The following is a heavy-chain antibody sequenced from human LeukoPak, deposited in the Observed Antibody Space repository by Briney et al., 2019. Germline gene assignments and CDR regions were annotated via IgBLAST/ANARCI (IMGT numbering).Heavy chain of an antibody. Sequence: GGSLRLSCAASGFTFKNYALSWVRQAPGKGLEWVSGFSVNGRDTYYADFVKDRFTIARDIAKNTLHLQMNSLRAEDTATYYCAKPGRTAAGLFDSWGQGTLVTVSS. CDR1: GFTFKNYA. J-gene: IGHJ4*02. D-gene: IGHD6-13*01. CDR3: AKPGRTAAGLFDS. CDR2: FSVNGRDT. V-gene: IGHV3-23*01.